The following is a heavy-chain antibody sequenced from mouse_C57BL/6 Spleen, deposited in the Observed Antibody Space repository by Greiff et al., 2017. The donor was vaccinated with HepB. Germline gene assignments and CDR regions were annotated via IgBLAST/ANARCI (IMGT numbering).Heavy chain of an antibody. CDR2: IDPNSGGT. J-gene: IGHJ3*01. Sequence: QVQLQQPGAELVKPGASVKLSCKASGYTFTSYWMHWVKQRPGRGLEWIGRIDPNSGGTKYNEKFKSKATLTVDKPSSTAYMQLSSLTSEDSAVYYCARSKGDSSGYYGPWFAYWGQGTLVTVSA. CDR3: ARSKGDSSGYYGPWFAY. D-gene: IGHD3-2*02. V-gene: IGHV1-72*01. CDR1: GYTFTSYW.